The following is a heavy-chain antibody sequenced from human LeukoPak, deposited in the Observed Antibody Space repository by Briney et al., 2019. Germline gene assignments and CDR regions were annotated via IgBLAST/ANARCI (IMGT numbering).Heavy chain of an antibody. V-gene: IGHV5-51*01. Sequence: GESLKISCKGSGYSFTSYWIGWVRQMPGKGLEWMGIIYAGDSDTRYSPSFQGQVTISADKSINTAYLQWSSLKASDTAMYYCARHLRYCSSTNCYGSEADYWGQGTLVTVSS. CDR3: ARHLRYCSSTNCYGSEADY. CDR2: IYAGDSDT. J-gene: IGHJ4*02. D-gene: IGHD2-2*01. CDR1: GYSFTSYW.